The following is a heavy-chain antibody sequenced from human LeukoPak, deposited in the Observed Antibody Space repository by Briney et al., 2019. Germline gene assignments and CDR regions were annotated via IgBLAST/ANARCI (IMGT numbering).Heavy chain of an antibody. V-gene: IGHV1-69*13. D-gene: IGHD3-16*01. CDR1: GGTISTHA. CDR3: ASPLGADSRVCDY. Sequence: SVKVSCKSSGGTISTHAISWVRQAPGQGLEWMGGIIPIFGTANYAQKFQGRVTITADESTSTAYMELSSLRSEDTAVYYCASPLGADSRVCDYWGQGTLVTVSS. J-gene: IGHJ4*02. CDR2: IIPIFGTA.